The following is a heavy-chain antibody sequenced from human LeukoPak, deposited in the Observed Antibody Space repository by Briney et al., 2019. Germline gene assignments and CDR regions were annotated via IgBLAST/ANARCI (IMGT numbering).Heavy chain of an antibody. CDR3: ARDLGSGGSYPPQPAWFFDY. Sequence: PSETLSLTCTVSGGSISSSSYYWGWIRQPPGKGLEWIGSIYYSGSTYYNPSLKSRVTISVDTSKNQFSLKLSSVTAADTAVYYCARDLGSGGSYPPQPAWFFDYWGQGTLVTVSS. J-gene: IGHJ4*02. CDR1: GGSISSSSYY. D-gene: IGHD1-26*01. V-gene: IGHV4-39*07. CDR2: IYYSGST.